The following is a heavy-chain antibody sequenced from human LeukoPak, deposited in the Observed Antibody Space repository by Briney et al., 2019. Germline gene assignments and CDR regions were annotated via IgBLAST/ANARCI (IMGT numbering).Heavy chain of an antibody. V-gene: IGHV3-48*04. J-gene: IGHJ4*02. CDR3: ARGSGSLDY. CDR2: ISTGSNTL. CDR1: GFAFNTYS. D-gene: IGHD1-26*01. Sequence: GGSLRLSCAASGFAFNTYSMNWVRQAPGKGLEWVSYISTGSNTLYYADSVKGRFTISRGDAKNSVYLQMDSLRAEDTAVYFCARGSGSLDYWGQGALVTVSS.